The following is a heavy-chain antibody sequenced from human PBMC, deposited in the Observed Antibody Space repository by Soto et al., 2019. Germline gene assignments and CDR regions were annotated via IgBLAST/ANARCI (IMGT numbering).Heavy chain of an antibody. V-gene: IGHV4-31*03. D-gene: IGHD2-15*01. CDR2: IYYSGST. Sequence: QVQLQESGPGLVKPSQTLSLTCTVSGGSISSGGYYWSWIRQHPGKSLEWIGYIYYSGSTYYNPSLKARVTISVDSSKNQLSLKLSSVTAADSAVYYCARARCSGGSCYNDYWGQGTLVTVSS. CDR3: ARARCSGGSCYNDY. J-gene: IGHJ4*02. CDR1: GGSISSGGYY.